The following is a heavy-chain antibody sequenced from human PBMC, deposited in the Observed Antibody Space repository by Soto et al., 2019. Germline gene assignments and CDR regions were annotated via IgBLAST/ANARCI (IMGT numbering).Heavy chain of an antibody. J-gene: IGHJ1*01. D-gene: IGHD3-3*01. Sequence: SETLSLTCTVSGGSIRSGDYYWSWIRQTPGKGLEWIGYIRSSGSTYYNPSLNSRITMSVDTSNNQFSLRLSSVTAADTALYYCARTRYYDFWRIDFWGQGTRVTVS. V-gene: IGHV4-30-4*01. CDR3: ARTRYYDFWRIDF. CDR1: GGSIRSGDYY. CDR2: IRSSGST.